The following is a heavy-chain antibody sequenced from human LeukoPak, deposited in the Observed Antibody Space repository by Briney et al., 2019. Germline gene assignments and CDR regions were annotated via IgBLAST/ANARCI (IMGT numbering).Heavy chain of an antibody. Sequence: GGSLRLSCAASGFTFSNAWMNWGRQAPGKGLEWVARVKSKAVGETTSYAAPVKGRFSILRDDSRDMVYLQMNSLEAEDTAVYYCATCNGDCYFNFWGQGTLVIVSS. D-gene: IGHD2-21*02. V-gene: IGHV3-15*01. CDR2: VKSKAVGETT. CDR1: GFTFSNAW. CDR3: ATCNGDCYFNF. J-gene: IGHJ4*02.